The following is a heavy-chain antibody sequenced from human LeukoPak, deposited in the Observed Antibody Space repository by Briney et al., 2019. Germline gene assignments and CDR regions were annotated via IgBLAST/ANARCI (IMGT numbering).Heavy chain of an antibody. CDR3: ARALSVTGTPL. V-gene: IGHV3-48*01. CDR2: ISSSSNTM. J-gene: IGHJ4*02. CDR1: GFTFSSYW. D-gene: IGHD6-19*01. Sequence: GGSLRLSCAASGFTFSSYWIHWVRQAPGKGLEWVSYISSSSNTMYYADSVKGRFTISRDNAKNSLYLQMNSLRAEDTAVYYCARALSVTGTPLWGQGTLVTVSS.